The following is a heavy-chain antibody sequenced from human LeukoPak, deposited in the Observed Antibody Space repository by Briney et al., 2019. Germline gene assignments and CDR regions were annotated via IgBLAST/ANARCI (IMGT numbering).Heavy chain of an antibody. CDR2: IYHSGST. D-gene: IGHD3-10*01. J-gene: IGHJ3*02. CDR3: ARDINGASSGNAFDI. Sequence: SETLSLTCTVSGGSISSSSYYWGWIRQPPGKGLEWIGSIYHSGSTNYNPSLKSRVTISVDKSKNQFSLKLSSVTAADTAVYYCARDINGASSGNAFDIWGQGTMVTVSS. CDR1: GGSISSSSYY. V-gene: IGHV4-39*07.